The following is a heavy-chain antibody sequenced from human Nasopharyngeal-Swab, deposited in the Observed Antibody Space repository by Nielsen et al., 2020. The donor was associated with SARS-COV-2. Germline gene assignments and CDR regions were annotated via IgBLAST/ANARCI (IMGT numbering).Heavy chain of an antibody. CDR3: ARELYSGSGYFDF. J-gene: IGHJ4*02. CDR2: INPNSGVT. Sequence: ASAKVSCKVSGYTFTGYYMHWVRQAPGQGLEWMGWINPNSGVTNYAQKFQAWVTMTRDTSISTAYMELSRLRSDDSAVYYCARELYSGSGYFDFWGQGTVVTVSS. D-gene: IGHD6-6*01. V-gene: IGHV1-2*04. CDR1: GYTFTGYY.